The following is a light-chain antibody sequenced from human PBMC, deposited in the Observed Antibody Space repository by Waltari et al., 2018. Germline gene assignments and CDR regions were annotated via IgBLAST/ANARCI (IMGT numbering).Light chain of an antibody. CDR3: QQYSMSPST. CDR2: GAS. V-gene: IGKV3-20*01. J-gene: IGKJ2*02. Sequence: EIVLTQSPGTLSLSPGERATLSCRASQSVSSSYLAWYQQKPGQAPRLLIFGASNRATGIPGRFRGSGSGTDFTLTISRLEPEDFAVYFCQQYSMSPSTFGQGSKLEI. CDR1: QSVSSSY.